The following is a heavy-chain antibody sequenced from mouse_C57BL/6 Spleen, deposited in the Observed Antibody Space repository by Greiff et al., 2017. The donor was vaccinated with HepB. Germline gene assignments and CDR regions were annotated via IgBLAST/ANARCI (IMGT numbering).Heavy chain of an antibody. CDR1: GYTFTSYW. Sequence: VQLQQSGAELAKPGASVKLSCKASGYTFTSYWMHWVKQRPGQGPEWIGYINPSSGYTKYNQKFKDKATLTADKSSSTAYMQLSSLTYEDSAVYYCARYHDGYLLAMDYWGQGTSVTVSS. D-gene: IGHD2-3*01. CDR3: ARYHDGYLLAMDY. CDR2: INPSSGYT. J-gene: IGHJ4*01. V-gene: IGHV1-7*01.